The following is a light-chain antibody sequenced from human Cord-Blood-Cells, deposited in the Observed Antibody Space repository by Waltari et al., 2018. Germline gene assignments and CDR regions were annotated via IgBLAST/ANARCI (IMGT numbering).Light chain of an antibody. CDR1: KLGDKY. CDR3: QAWDSSTYV. CDR2: QDS. V-gene: IGLV3-1*01. Sequence: YELTQPPSVSVSPGQTASITCSGDKLGDKYACWYQQKPGQSPVLVIYQDSKRPSGIPERFSGSNSGNTATLTISGTQAMYEADYYCQAWDSSTYVFGTGTKVTVL. J-gene: IGLJ1*01.